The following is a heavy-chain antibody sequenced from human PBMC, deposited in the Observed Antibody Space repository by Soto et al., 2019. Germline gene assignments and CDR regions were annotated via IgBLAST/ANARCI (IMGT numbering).Heavy chain of an antibody. CDR3: ARDGSGYSGYDWDYYGMDV. CDR2: INPNSGGT. D-gene: IGHD5-12*01. V-gene: IGHV1-2*02. Sequence: ASVKVSCKASGYTFTGYYMHWVRQAPGQGLEWMGWINPNSGGTNYAQKFQGRVTMTRDTSISTAYMELSRLRSDDTAVYYCARDGSGYSGYDWDYYGMDVWGQGTTVTVSS. J-gene: IGHJ6*02. CDR1: GYTFTGYY.